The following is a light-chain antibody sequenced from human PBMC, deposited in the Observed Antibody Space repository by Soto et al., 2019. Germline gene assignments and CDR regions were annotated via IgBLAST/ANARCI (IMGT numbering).Light chain of an antibody. CDR3: SPYAGSDMGV. V-gene: IGLV2-8*01. Sequence: QSVPTQPPSASGSPGQSLTISCTGTSSDVGGYNFVSWYQQHPGKAPKLLIYEVTQRPSGVPDRFSASKSGNTASLTVSGLQAEDEADYYCSPYAGSDMGVFGTGTKLPVL. J-gene: IGLJ1*01. CDR1: SSDVGGYNF. CDR2: EVT.